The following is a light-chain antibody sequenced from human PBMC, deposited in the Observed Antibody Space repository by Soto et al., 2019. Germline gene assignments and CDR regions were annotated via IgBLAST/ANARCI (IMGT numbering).Light chain of an antibody. CDR3: SSFRSGSVVL. J-gene: IGLJ3*02. V-gene: IGLV1-47*01. CDR1: NSNMGRNY. Sequence: QSVLTQTPSASGTPGQSVTISCSGSNSNMGRNYVYWYQQVPGTAPKLLMYRNDVRPSGVSARFSGSKFQNTASLTISGLQAEDEADYYCSSFRSGSVVLFGGGTKLTVL. CDR2: RND.